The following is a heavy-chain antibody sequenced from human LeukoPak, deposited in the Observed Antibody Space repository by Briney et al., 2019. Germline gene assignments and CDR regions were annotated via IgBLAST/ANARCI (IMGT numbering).Heavy chain of an antibody. V-gene: IGHV3-21*01. CDR3: ARDYGSGSYPISFFDY. CDR1: GFTFSSYS. D-gene: IGHD3-10*01. J-gene: IGHJ4*02. Sequence: GGSLRLSCAASGFTFSSYSMNWVRQAPGKGLEWVSSISSSSSYICYADSVKGRFTISRDNAKNSLYLQMNSLRAEDTAVYYCARDYGSGSYPISFFDYWGQGTLVTVSS. CDR2: ISSSSSYI.